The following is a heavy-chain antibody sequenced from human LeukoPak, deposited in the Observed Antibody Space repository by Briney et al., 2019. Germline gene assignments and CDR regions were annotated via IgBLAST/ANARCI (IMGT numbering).Heavy chain of an antibody. CDR2: ISSSSSYI. J-gene: IGHJ5*02. V-gene: IGHV3-21*01. CDR3: ARDSKGGSYWYDP. Sequence: GSLRLSCAASGFTFSSYSMNWVRQAPGKGLEWVSSISSSSSYIYYADSVKGRFTISRDNAKNSLYLQTNSLRAEDTAVYYCARDSKGGSYWYDPWGQGTLVTVSS. D-gene: IGHD1-26*01. CDR1: GFTFSSYS.